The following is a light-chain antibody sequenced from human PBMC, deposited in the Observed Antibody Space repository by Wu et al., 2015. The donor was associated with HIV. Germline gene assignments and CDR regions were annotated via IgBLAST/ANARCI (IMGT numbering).Light chain of an antibody. CDR1: QDIVTY. V-gene: IGKV1-9*01. CDR2: DAS. J-gene: IGKJ5*01. CDR3: QQLNSFPLT. Sequence: GGRVTITCRASQDIVTYLAWYQQIPGKAPRVLIYDASTLQTGVSSRFSGSGSGAEFTLTISGLQREDFAVYYCQQLNSFPLTFGHGTRLEIK.